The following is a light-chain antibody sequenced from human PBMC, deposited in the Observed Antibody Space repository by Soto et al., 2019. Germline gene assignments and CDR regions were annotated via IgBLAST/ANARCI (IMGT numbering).Light chain of an antibody. CDR1: QDIGNL. V-gene: IGKV1-33*01. Sequence: DILMTQSPSSLSASVGDRVTITCQASQDIGNLLNWYQQKPGKAPKLLIYDASNLQTGVPSRFSGSGSGTHFTFTISSLQPEDSATYYCHQYDNVPQTFGQGTKLEIK. J-gene: IGKJ2*01. CDR3: HQYDNVPQT. CDR2: DAS.